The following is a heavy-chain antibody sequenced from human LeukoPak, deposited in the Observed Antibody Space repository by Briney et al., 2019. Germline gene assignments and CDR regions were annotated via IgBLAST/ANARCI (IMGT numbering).Heavy chain of an antibody. CDR1: GYTFTGFY. J-gene: IGHJ6*03. CDR3: ARDPHRSDYYMDV. CDR2: INPNNGGT. Sequence: GASVKVSCKASGYTFTGFYIHWVRQAPGQGLEWMGWINPNNGGTTYSQKFQGRVTMTRDTSISSAYMELSRLRSDAPAVYYCARDPHRSDYYMDVWGKGTTVTVSS. V-gene: IGHV1-2*02. D-gene: IGHD6-6*01.